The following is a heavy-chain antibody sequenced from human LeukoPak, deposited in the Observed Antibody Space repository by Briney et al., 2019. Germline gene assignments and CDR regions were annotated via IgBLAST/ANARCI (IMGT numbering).Heavy chain of an antibody. CDR1: GYTLTELS. J-gene: IGHJ4*02. Sequence: EASVKVSCKVSGYTLTELSMHWVRQAPGKGLEWMGGFDPEDGETIYAQKFQGRVTITADESTSTAYMELSSLRSEDTAVYYCASIAARNYWGQGTLVTVSS. V-gene: IGHV1-24*01. CDR3: ASIAARNY. D-gene: IGHD6-6*01. CDR2: FDPEDGET.